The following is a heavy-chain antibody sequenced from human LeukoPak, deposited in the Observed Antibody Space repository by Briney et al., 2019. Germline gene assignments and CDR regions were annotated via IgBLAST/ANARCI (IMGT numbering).Heavy chain of an antibody. J-gene: IGHJ4*02. Sequence: SETLSLTCTVSGGSISSSSYYWGWIRQPPGKGLEWIGSIYYSGSTYYNPSLKSRVTISVDTSKNQFSLKLSSVTAADTAVYYCAREPPPARLRRYSGYDPYYFDYWGQGTLVTVSS. CDR3: AREPPPARLRRYSGYDPYYFDY. CDR2: IYYSGST. D-gene: IGHD5-12*01. CDR1: GGSISSSSYY. V-gene: IGHV4-39*07.